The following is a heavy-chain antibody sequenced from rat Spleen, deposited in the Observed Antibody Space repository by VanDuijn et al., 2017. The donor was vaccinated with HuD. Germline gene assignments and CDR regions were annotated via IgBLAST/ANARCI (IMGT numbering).Heavy chain of an antibody. CDR1: GFTFSNYG. D-gene: IGHD1-11*01. J-gene: IGHJ2*01. CDR2: ISPSSLAI. V-gene: IGHV5-19*01. Sequence: EVQLVESGGDLVQPGRSLKLSCAASGFTFSNYGMHWIRQAPTKGLEWVASISPSSLAIYFRDSVKGRFTISRDNAKNTLYLQMNSLRSEDTATYYCTRRDGGYSDSWGQGVMVTVSS. CDR3: TRRDGGYSDS.